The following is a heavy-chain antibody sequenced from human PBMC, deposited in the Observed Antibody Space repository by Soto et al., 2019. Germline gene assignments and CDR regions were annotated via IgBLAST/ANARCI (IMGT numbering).Heavy chain of an antibody. CDR3: ARDPATFDY. Sequence: QVQLVQSGAEVKKPGASVKVSCKASGYTFTSYGISWVRQAPGQGLEWMGWISAYNGNTNYAQKVQGRVTMTTTTSTSTADLELRTLRSDDTAVYSWARDPATFDYWGQGTLVTVSS. J-gene: IGHJ4*02. CDR2: ISAYNGNT. CDR1: GYTFTSYG. V-gene: IGHV1-18*01.